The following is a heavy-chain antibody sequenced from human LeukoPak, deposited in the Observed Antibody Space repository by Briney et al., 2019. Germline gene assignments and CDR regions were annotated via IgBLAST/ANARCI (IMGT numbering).Heavy chain of an antibody. Sequence: GGSLRLSCAASGFTFSSYSMNWVRQAPGKGLEWVSSISSSSYIYYADSVKGRFTISRDNAKNSLYLQMNSLRAEDTAVYYCARDRAYYDSSGYYYGVAFDIWGQGTMVTVSS. D-gene: IGHD3-22*01. V-gene: IGHV3-21*01. CDR3: ARDRAYYDSSGYYYGVAFDI. CDR1: GFTFSSYS. J-gene: IGHJ3*02. CDR2: ISSSSYI.